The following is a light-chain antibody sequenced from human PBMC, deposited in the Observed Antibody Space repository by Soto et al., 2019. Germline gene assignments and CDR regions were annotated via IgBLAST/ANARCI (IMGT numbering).Light chain of an antibody. V-gene: IGKV3-20*01. Sequence: VLTQSPAAMSLSPVERATLSCRSSQSVSSSYLAWYQQKPGQAHRLLIYGASSRATGIPDRFSGSGSGTDFTLTISRLEPEEFAVDYCQQYGSSPFTVGPGTKVDI. CDR1: QSVSSSY. J-gene: IGKJ3*01. CDR2: GAS. CDR3: QQYGSSPFT.